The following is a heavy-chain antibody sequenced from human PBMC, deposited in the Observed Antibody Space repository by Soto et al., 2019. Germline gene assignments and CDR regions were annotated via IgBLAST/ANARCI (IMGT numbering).Heavy chain of an antibody. CDR3: ARDRVYYYGSGSYYHFDY. J-gene: IGHJ4*02. CDR2: IHHSETT. CDR1: GASVSSTKW. V-gene: IGHV4-4*02. Sequence: PSETLSLTCAVSGASVSSTKWWSWVRQSPGKGLEWIGEIHHSETTNYNPSLESRVTISIDKSKNQFSLKLSSVTAADTAVYYCARDRVYYYGSGSYYHFDYWGQGTLVTVSS. D-gene: IGHD3-10*01.